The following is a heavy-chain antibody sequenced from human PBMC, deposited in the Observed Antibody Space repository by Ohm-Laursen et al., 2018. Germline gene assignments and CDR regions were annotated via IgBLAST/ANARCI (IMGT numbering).Heavy chain of an antibody. V-gene: IGHV4-4*07. CDR3: ARDFHFWSGYKELNWFDP. D-gene: IGHD3-3*02. J-gene: IGHJ5*02. CDR1: GGSISSYY. Sequence: SETLSLTCTVSGGSISSYYWNWIRQPAGKGLEWIGRISTSGNTNYNPSLESRVTMSLDTSKNQISLKLTSVTAADAAVYYCARDFHFWSGYKELNWFDPWGQGTQVTVSS. CDR2: ISTSGNT.